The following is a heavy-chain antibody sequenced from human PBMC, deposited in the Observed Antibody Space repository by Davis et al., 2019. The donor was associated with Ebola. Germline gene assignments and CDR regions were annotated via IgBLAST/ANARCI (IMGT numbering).Heavy chain of an antibody. D-gene: IGHD3-3*01. V-gene: IGHV4-34*01. Sequence: GSLRLSCAASGFSSSSYSMNWVRQAPGKGLEWIGEINHSGSTNYKSSLKSRVTISVDTSKNQFSLKLSSVTAADTAVYYCTRSAHINRSGYYLPYWGRGTLVTVS. CDR3: TRSAHINRSGYYLPY. CDR2: INHSGST. CDR1: GFSSSSYS. J-gene: IGHJ4*02.